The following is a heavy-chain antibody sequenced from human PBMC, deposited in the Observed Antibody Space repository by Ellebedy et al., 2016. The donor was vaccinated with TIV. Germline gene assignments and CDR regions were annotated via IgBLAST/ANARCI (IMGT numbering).Heavy chain of an antibody. CDR1: GFPVSSHY. J-gene: IGHJ3*02. CDR2: FFSGGNT. CDR3: AEMGVRVPDAFDI. Sequence: GESLKISCAASGFPVSSHYMSWVRQAPGKGLEWVSVFFSGGNTYYADSVKGRFIISRDNSENTLYLHMNSLRGEDTAVYYCAEMGVRVPDAFDIWGQGTMVTVSS. D-gene: IGHD5-24*01. V-gene: IGHV3-66*01.